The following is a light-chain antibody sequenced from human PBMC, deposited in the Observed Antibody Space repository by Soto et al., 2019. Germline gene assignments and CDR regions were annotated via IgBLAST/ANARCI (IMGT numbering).Light chain of an antibody. V-gene: IGLV6-57*04. CDR3: QSYDRGSRV. J-gene: IGLJ3*02. CDR1: GGSIATHY. CDR2: EDN. Sequence: NFMLTQPHSVSESPGKTVTISCTRSGGSIATHYVQWYQQRPGSAPTTVIFEDNQRPSGVPDRFSGSIDSSSNSASLTISELKTEDEADYYCQSYDRGSRVFGGGTQLTVL.